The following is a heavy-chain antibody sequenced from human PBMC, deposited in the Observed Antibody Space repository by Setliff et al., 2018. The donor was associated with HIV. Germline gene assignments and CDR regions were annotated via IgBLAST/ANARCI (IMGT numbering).Heavy chain of an antibody. CDR3: TTTTHDYGSESYYRGMDV. Sequence: PGGSLRLSCAASGFTFSNAWMSWVRQAPGKGLEWVGRIKSKTDGGTTDYAAPVKGRFTISRADSKNTLYLQMNSLRTEDTAVYYCTTTTHDYGSESYYRGMDVWGQGTTVTVSS. D-gene: IGHD3-10*01. CDR2: IKSKTDGGTT. J-gene: IGHJ6*02. V-gene: IGHV3-15*01. CDR1: GFTFSNAW.